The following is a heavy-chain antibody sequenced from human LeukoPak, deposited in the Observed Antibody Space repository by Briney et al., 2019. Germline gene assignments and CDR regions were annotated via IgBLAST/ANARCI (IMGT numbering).Heavy chain of an antibody. Sequence: PSETLSLTCGVSGGFIRSSGYSWSWIRQSPGMGLEWIGNIYHSGDTYYNPSLKNRLTISVDRLKNQFSLRLTSVTDADTAVYYCVRGSSVTMVRGVIVTYGLDVWGQGTTVTVSS. V-gene: IGHV4-30-2*06. J-gene: IGHJ6*02. CDR1: GGFIRSSGYS. CDR3: VRGSSVTMVRGVIVTYGLDV. D-gene: IGHD3-10*01. CDR2: IYHSGDT.